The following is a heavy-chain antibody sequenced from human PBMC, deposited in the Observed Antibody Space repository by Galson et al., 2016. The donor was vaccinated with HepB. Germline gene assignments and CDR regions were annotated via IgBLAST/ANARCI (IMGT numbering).Heavy chain of an antibody. CDR2: FSGSSGNT. CDR1: GFTFSSYT. J-gene: IGHJ4*02. V-gene: IGHV3-23*01. CDR3: ATGVGSPFYYFDN. Sequence: SLRLSCATSGFTFSSYTMRWVRQAPGKGLEWVATFSGSSGNTYYADSVKGRFTVSRDIVKSTLHLQMSSLSAEDMAFYYCATGVGSPFYYFDNWGRGTLVTVSS. D-gene: IGHD3-10*01.